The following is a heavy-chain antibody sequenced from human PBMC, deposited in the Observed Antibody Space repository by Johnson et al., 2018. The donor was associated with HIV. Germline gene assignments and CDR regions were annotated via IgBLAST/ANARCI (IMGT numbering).Heavy chain of an antibody. V-gene: IGHV3-20*04. Sequence: VQLVEFGGGVVQPGRSLRLSCAASGFTFSSYGMHWVRQAPGKGLEWVSYINWNGGNTGYADSVKGRFTISRDNAKNSLYLQMNSLRAEDTALYYCARDLIVGASGSDAFDVWGQGTMVTVSS. CDR1: GFTFSSYG. J-gene: IGHJ3*01. D-gene: IGHD1-26*01. CDR2: INWNGGNT. CDR3: ARDLIVGASGSDAFDV.